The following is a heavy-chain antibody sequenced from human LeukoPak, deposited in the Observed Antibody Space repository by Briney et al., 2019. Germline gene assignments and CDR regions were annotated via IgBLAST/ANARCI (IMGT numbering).Heavy chain of an antibody. CDR1: GFTFSNYD. Sequence: GRSLRLSCAASGFTFSNYDMHWVRQAPGKGLEWVAVIWFDGSNKFYADSVKGRFTISRDNSKNTLYLQMNSLRAEDTAVYYCASSAGALIDCWGQGTLVIASS. D-gene: IGHD6-19*01. J-gene: IGHJ4*02. V-gene: IGHV3-33*01. CDR3: ASSAGALIDC. CDR2: IWFDGSNK.